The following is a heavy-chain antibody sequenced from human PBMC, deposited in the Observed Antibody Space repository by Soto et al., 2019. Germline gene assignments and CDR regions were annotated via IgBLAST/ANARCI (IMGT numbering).Heavy chain of an antibody. CDR1: GGSISSSSYY. CDR3: ASHYYDSSGYPSGYFQH. D-gene: IGHD3-22*01. J-gene: IGHJ1*01. Sequence: TSETLSLTCTVSGGSISSSSYYWGWIRQPPGKGLEWIGSIYYSGSTYYNPSLKSRVTISVDTSKNQFSLKLSSVTAADTAVYYCASHYYDSSGYPSGYFQHWGQGTLVTVSS. V-gene: IGHV4-39*07. CDR2: IYYSGST.